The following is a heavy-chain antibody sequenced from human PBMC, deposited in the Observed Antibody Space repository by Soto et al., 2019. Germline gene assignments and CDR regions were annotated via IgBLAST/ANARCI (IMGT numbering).Heavy chain of an antibody. V-gene: IGHV4-31*03. J-gene: IGHJ4*02. CDR3: ARGYYYDSSGYYPNPFDY. CDR1: GGSISSGGYY. Sequence: PSETLSLTCTVSGGSISSGGYYWSWIRQHPGKGLEWIGYIYYSGSTYYNPSLKSRVTISVDTSKNQFSLKLSSVTAADTAVHYCARGYYYDSSGYYPNPFDYWGQGTLVTVSS. CDR2: IYYSGST. D-gene: IGHD3-22*01.